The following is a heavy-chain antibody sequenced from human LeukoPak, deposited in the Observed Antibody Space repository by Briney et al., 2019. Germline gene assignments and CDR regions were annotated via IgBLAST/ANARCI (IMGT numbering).Heavy chain of an antibody. J-gene: IGHJ4*02. V-gene: IGHV1-46*01. CDR2: INPSGGSA. CDR3: ARDGSKSGVAAAPNYYFDH. D-gene: IGHD6-13*01. Sequence: ASVKVSCKASGYTFTSYYMHWVRQAPGQGLEWMGIINPSGGSASYAQKFQGRVTMTRDTSTSTVYMELSSLRSEDTAVYYCARDGSKSGVAAAPNYYFDHWGQGTLVTVSS. CDR1: GYTFTSYY.